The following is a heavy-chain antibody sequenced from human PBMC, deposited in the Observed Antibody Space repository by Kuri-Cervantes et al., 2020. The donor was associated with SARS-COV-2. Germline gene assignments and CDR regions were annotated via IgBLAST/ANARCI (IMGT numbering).Heavy chain of an antibody. CDR1: GDPMSSGNYY. CDR3: ARDTVMITFGGVIVYPDY. D-gene: IGHD3-16*02. V-gene: IGHV4-61*09. J-gene: IGHJ4*02. CDR2: IYTTGTT. Sequence: SETLSLTCTVSGDPMSSGNYYWSWIRQPAGKGLEWIGHIYTTGTTNYNPSLKSRVSISVDKSKNQFSLKLSSVTAADTAVYYCARDTVMITFGGVIVYPDYWGQGTLVTVSS.